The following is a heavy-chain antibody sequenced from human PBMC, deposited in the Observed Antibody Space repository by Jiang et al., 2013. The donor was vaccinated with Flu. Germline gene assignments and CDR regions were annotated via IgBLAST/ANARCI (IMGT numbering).Heavy chain of an antibody. CDR1: FTSYW. D-gene: IGHD3-22*01. J-gene: IGHJ4*02. CDR3: ARLYDSSGYYYGGDY. CDR2: IYPGDSDT. V-gene: IGHV5-51*01. Sequence: FTSYWIGWVRQMPGKGLEWMGIIYPGDSDTRYSPSFQGQVTISADKSISTAYLQWSSLKASDTAMYYCARLYDSSGYYYGGDYWGQGTLVTVSS.